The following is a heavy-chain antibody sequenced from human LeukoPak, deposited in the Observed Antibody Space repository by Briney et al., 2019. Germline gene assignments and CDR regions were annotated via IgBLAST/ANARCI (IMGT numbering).Heavy chain of an antibody. J-gene: IGHJ4*02. V-gene: IGHV3-53*01. CDR3: ARVLAAAGTEMDY. Sequence: SGGSLRLSCAASGFTVSSNYMSWVRQAPGKGLEWVSVIYSGSSTYYADSVKGRFTISRDNAKNSLYLQMNSLRAEDTAVYYCARVLAAAGTEMDYWGQGTLVTVSS. CDR2: IYSGSST. CDR1: GFTVSSNY. D-gene: IGHD6-13*01.